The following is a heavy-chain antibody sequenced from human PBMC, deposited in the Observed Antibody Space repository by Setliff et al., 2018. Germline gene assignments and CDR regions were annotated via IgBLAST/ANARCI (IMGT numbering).Heavy chain of an antibody. CDR2: INHRGTT. V-gene: IGHV4-34*01. D-gene: IGHD3-22*01. Sequence: SETLSLTCAVYGGSFSGYYWNWIRQAPGKGLEWIGEINHRGTTSYTPSLKGRVTISVDTSKNLFSLNLSSVTAADTAVYYCARRPYQHYDSSGYSVNYYMDVWGKGTTVTVSS. J-gene: IGHJ6*03. CDR1: GGSFSGYY. CDR3: ARRPYQHYDSSGYSVNYYMDV.